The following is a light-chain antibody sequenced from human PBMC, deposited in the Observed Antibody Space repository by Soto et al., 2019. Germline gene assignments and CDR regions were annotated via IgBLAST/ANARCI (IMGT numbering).Light chain of an antibody. CDR1: SSDVGSYDH. CDR2: AVS. J-gene: IGLJ1*01. CDR3: SSYTGSSTSYV. V-gene: IGLV2-14*01. Sequence: QSALTQPASVSGSPGPSITISCSGTSSDVGSYDHVAWYQQFPGKTPKLMIYAVSNRPSGVSNRFSGSKSGNTASLTISGLQAEDEADYYCSSYTGSSTSYVFGTGTKVTVL.